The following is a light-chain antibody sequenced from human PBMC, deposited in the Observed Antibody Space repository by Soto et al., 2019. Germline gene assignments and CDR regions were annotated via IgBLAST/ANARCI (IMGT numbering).Light chain of an antibody. CDR3: QQYDSYPPT. CDR2: QTS. V-gene: IGKV1-5*03. Sequence: DIPMTQSPSTLSTSVGDRVTITCRASQSISNWLAWYQQKPGKAPKILIYQTSILESGVPSRFSGSGSGTAFTLSISSLQPDDFATYSCQQYDSYPPTFGGGPKVQIK. CDR1: QSISNW. J-gene: IGKJ4*01.